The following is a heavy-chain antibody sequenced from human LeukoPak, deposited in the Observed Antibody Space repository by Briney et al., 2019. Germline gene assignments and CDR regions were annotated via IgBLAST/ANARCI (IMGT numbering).Heavy chain of an antibody. CDR2: IRYDGSNK. Sequence: GGSLRLSCAASGFTFSSYGMHWVRQAPGKGLEWVAFIRYDGSNKYYADSVKGRFTISRDNSKNTLYLQMNSLRAEDTAVYYCAKDYDFWSGFPGAFDIWGQGTMVTVSS. CDR3: AKDYDFWSGFPGAFDI. CDR1: GFTFSSYG. D-gene: IGHD3-3*01. V-gene: IGHV3-30*02. J-gene: IGHJ3*02.